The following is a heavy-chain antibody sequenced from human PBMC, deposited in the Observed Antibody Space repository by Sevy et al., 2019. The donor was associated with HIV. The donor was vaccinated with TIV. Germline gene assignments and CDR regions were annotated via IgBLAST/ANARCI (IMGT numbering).Heavy chain of an antibody. V-gene: IGHV4-59*12. CDR1: GASITDYY. Sequence: SETLSLSCSVSGASITDYYWSWIRQPPGKGLEWIGYVFHSGDSNYNPSLKSRVAMPVDTSKNQFSLRLASVSAADTAVYYCARDHLSQGLDPWGQGILVTVSS. CDR3: ARDHLSQGLDP. J-gene: IGHJ5*02. CDR2: VFHSGDS. D-gene: IGHD3-3*02.